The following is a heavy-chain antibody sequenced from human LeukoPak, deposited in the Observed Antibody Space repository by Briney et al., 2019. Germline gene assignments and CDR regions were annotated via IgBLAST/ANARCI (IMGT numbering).Heavy chain of an antibody. Sequence: GESLKISCKGSGSSFTNYWIAWVRQMPGKGLEWMGIIYPGDSDTRYSPSFQGQVTISADKSISTAYLQWSSLKASDTAMYYCARPVNYGDSRGGMDVWGQGTTVTVSS. V-gene: IGHV5-51*01. CDR1: GSSFTNYW. CDR2: IYPGDSDT. D-gene: IGHD4-17*01. J-gene: IGHJ6*02. CDR3: ARPVNYGDSRGGMDV.